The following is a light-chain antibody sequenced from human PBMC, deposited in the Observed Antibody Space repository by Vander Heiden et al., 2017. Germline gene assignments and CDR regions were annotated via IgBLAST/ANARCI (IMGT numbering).Light chain of an antibody. J-gene: IGLJ3*02. Sequence: QSALTQPPSASGSPGQSVTISCTGTSSDVGGYNYVSWYQQHPGKAPKFLIYEVSKRPSGVPDRFSGSKSGNTASLTVSGLQAEDEADYYGSSYAGSNNLVFGGGTKLTVL. V-gene: IGLV2-8*01. CDR3: SSYAGSNNLV. CDR2: EVS. CDR1: SSDVGGYNY.